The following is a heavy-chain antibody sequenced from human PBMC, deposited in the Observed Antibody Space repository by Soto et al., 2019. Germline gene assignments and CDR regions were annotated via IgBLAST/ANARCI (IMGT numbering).Heavy chain of an antibody. D-gene: IGHD3-9*01. Sequence: PGGYLRLSCAASGFTVGSNYMSWVRQAPGKGLEWVSVIYSEGTPYYADSVKGRFTISRENSNNTLYLHMNNLRAEDTAVYYCARSTYYDILTGSYYYYAMDVWGQGTTVTVSS. CDR2: IYSEGTP. V-gene: IGHV3-53*01. CDR3: ARSTYYDILTGSYYYYAMDV. CDR1: GFTVGSNY. J-gene: IGHJ6*02.